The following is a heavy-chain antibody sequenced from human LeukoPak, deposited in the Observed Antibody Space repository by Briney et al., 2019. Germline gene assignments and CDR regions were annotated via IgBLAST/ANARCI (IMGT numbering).Heavy chain of an antibody. CDR2: IYHSGST. CDR3: ARAIRSGYDDAYYYYYMDV. CDR1: GGSISSDY. V-gene: IGHV4-59*01. Sequence: SETLSLTCTVSGGSISSDYWSWIRPPPGQGLEWIGYIYHSGSTNYSPSLKSRVTISVDTSKNQFSLKVRFVTAADTAVYYCARAIRSGYDDAYYYYYMDVWGKGTTVTVSS. D-gene: IGHD5-12*01. J-gene: IGHJ6*03.